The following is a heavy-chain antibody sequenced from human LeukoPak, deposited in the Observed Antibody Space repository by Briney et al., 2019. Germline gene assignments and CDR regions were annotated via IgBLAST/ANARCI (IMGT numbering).Heavy chain of an antibody. V-gene: IGHV3-23*01. Sequence: GGSLRLSCAASRFTFSTYAVNWVRQALGKGLEWVSTISGSGDSTYYADSVKGRFTISRDNSKNTLYLQMNSLRAEDTAVYYCAKDYYGSGSYYNVNYFDYWGQGTLVTVSS. CDR3: AKDYYGSGSYYNVNYFDY. D-gene: IGHD3-10*01. CDR1: RFTFSTYA. J-gene: IGHJ4*02. CDR2: ISGSGDST.